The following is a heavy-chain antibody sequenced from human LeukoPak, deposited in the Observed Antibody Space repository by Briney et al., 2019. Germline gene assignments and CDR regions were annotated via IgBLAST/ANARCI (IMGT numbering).Heavy chain of an antibody. CDR2: ISGSGGST. D-gene: IGHD2-2*01. Sequence: PGGSLRLSCAASGFTFSSYAMSWVRQAPGKGLEWVSAISGSGGSTYYADSVKGRFTISRDNAKNSLYLQMNSLRAEDTAVYYCARSIPAAAEGGGGGWFDPWGQGTLVTVSS. CDR3: ARSIPAAAEGGGGGWFDP. CDR1: GFTFSSYA. J-gene: IGHJ5*02. V-gene: IGHV3-23*01.